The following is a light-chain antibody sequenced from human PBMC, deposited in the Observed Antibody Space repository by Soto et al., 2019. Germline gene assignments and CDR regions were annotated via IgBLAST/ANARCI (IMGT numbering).Light chain of an antibody. CDR2: DVS. CDR1: SSDVGGYNY. V-gene: IGLV2-14*01. J-gene: IGLJ1*01. CDR3: SSYTSSGTLYV. Sequence: QSALTQPASVSGSPGQSITISCTGTSSDVGGYNYVSWYQQHPGKAPKLMIFDVSNRPSGVSNRFSGSKSGNTASLTMSGLQAEDEADYYCSSYTSSGTLYVFGTGTKLTVL.